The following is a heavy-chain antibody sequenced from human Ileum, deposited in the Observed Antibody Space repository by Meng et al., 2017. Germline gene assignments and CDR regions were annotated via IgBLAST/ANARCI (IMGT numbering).Heavy chain of an antibody. CDR3: ARHGAFRSHLDD. Sequence: LQLQEPGPGPVKPPVTSSLICSVSGGSISSRTSFWGWIRQPPALGLEWIVSFFYGGTTYYNPSLESRVTTSVDTSKSQFSLNLKSVSAADTAVYFCARHGAFRSHLDDWGQGTLVTVSS. D-gene: IGHD3-3*02. J-gene: IGHJ4*02. V-gene: IGHV4-39*01. CDR1: GGSISSRTSF. CDR2: FFYGGTT.